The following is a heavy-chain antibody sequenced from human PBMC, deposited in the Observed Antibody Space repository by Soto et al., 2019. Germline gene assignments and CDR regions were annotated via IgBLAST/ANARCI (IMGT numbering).Heavy chain of an antibody. D-gene: IGHD2-15*01. Sequence: GGSLRLSCAASGFTFSSYSMNWVRQAPGKGLEWVSSISSSSYIYYADSVKGRFTISRDNAKNSLYLQMTSLRAEDTAVYYCARWGSGYSFDIWGQGTMVTVSS. CDR3: ARWGSGYSFDI. CDR1: GFTFSSYS. V-gene: IGHV3-21*01. CDR2: ISSSSYI. J-gene: IGHJ3*02.